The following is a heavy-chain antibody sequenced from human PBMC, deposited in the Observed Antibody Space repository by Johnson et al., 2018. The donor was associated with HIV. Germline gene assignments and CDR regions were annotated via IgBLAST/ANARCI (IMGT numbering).Heavy chain of an antibody. CDR3: ATLGGLGSFDV. V-gene: IGHV3-30-3*01. Sequence: QVQLVESGGGVVQPGGSLRLSCAASGFTFSSYAMHWVRQAPGKGLEWVAVISYDGSNKYYADSVKGRFTISRDNSKNTLYLQMNSLRAEDTAVYYCATLGGLGSFDVWGQGTMVTVSS. CDR2: ISYDGSNK. J-gene: IGHJ3*01. D-gene: IGHD6-19*01. CDR1: GFTFSSYA.